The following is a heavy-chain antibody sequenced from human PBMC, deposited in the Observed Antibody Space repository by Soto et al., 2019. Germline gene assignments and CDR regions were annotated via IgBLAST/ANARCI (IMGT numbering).Heavy chain of an antibody. D-gene: IGHD1-26*01. J-gene: IGHJ4*02. Sequence: GGSLRLSCAASGFTFSSYGMHWVRQAPGKGLEWVAVISYDGSNKYYADSVKGRFTIPRDNSKNTLYLQMNSLRAEDAAVYYCAKDPAIRYRPGGSYYEGYFDYWGQGTLVAASS. CDR3: AKDPAIRYRPGGSYYEGYFDY. CDR2: ISYDGSNK. CDR1: GFTFSSYG. V-gene: IGHV3-30*18.